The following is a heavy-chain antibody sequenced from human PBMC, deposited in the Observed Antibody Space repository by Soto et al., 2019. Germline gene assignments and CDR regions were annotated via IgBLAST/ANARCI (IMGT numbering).Heavy chain of an antibody. CDR3: AREPVVAANNVLDY. V-gene: IGHV1-46*03. CDR1: GYTLTELS. J-gene: IGHJ4*02. CDR2: INPSGGST. D-gene: IGHD2-15*01. Sequence: ASVKVSCKVSGYTLTELSMHWVRQAPGQGLEWMGIINPSGGSTSYAQKFQGRVTMTRDTSTSTVYMELSSLRSEDTAVYYCAREPVVAANNVLDYWGQGTLVTVSS.